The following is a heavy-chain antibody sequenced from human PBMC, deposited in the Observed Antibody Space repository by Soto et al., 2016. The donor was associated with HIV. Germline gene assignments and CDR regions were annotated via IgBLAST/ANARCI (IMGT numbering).Heavy chain of an antibody. J-gene: IGHJ5*02. Sequence: QVQLVQSGAEVKKPGSSAQVSCKASGGTFSSYAISWVRQAPGQGLEWMGRIVPIFGTSNYAQNFQGRVTITADESTSTAYMELSSLRSEDTAVYYCARVVVVPAATTRFDPWGQGTLVTVSS. CDR1: GGTFSSYA. D-gene: IGHD2-2*01. CDR3: ARVVVVPAATTRFDP. V-gene: IGHV1-69*18. CDR2: IVPIFGTS.